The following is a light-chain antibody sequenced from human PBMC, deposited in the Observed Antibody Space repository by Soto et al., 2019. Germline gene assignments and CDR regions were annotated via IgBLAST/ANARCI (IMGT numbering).Light chain of an antibody. J-gene: IGKJ1*01. CDR3: QRYNGNSRT. Sequence: DFQMTQSPSTLSASVGDTVTITCRASQSISNWLAWYQQKPGEAPKLLIYQASSLASGVPSRFSGCGSGTEFTLTVASLQPDDFATYYCQRYNGNSRTFGQGTKVEIK. V-gene: IGKV1-5*03. CDR1: QSISNW. CDR2: QAS.